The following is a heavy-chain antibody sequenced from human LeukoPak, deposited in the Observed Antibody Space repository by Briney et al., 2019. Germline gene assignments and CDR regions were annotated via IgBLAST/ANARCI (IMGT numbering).Heavy chain of an antibody. CDR1: GGSISSYY. CDR2: IYYSGST. J-gene: IGHJ2*01. CDR3: ARAGTMVRGVTILPQNWYFDL. Sequence: SETLSLTCTVSGGSISSYYWSWIRQPPGKGLEWIGYIYYSGSTSYKPSLKSRVTISVDTSKNQFSLKLSSVTAADTAVYYCARAGTMVRGVTILPQNWYFDLWGRGTLVTVSS. D-gene: IGHD3-10*01. V-gene: IGHV4-59*01.